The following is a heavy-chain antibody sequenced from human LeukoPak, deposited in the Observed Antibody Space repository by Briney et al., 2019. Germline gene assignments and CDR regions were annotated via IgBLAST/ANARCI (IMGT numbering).Heavy chain of an antibody. CDR3: ARARRGGWYEGFDY. V-gene: IGHV1-18*01. CDR2: ISAYNGNT. J-gene: IGHJ4*02. CDR1: GYTFTSYG. Sequence: VASVKVSCKASGYTFTSYGISWVRQAPGQGLEWMGWISAYNGNTNYAQKLQGRVTMTTDTSTSTAYMELRSLRSDDTAVYYCARARRGGWYEGFDYWGQGTLVTVSS. D-gene: IGHD6-19*01.